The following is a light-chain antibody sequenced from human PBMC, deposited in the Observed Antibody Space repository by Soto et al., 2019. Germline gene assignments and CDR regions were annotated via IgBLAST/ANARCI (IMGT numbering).Light chain of an antibody. J-gene: IGKJ4*01. CDR1: QDISSW. CDR3: QQATTFPT. V-gene: IGKV1-12*01. Sequence: DIQMTQSPSSVSASVGDRVAITCRASQDISSWLAWYQQKPGKAPKLLIYAASSLQSGVPSRFSGSGCGTDYTLTISNLQPEDFGTYYCQQATTFPTFGGGNKVEIK. CDR2: AAS.